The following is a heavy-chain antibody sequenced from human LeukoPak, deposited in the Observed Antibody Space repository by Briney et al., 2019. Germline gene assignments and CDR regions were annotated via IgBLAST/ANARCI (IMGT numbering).Heavy chain of an antibody. Sequence: GESLKISCKGSGYSFTSYWIGWVRQMPGKGLEWMGIIYPGDSDTRYSPSFQGQVTISADKSISTAYLQWSSLKASDTAMYYCARHYYYDSSGYYSPRGYAFDIWGQGTMVTVSS. D-gene: IGHD3-22*01. CDR1: GYSFTSYW. J-gene: IGHJ3*02. CDR3: ARHYYYDSSGYYSPRGYAFDI. CDR2: IYPGDSDT. V-gene: IGHV5-51*01.